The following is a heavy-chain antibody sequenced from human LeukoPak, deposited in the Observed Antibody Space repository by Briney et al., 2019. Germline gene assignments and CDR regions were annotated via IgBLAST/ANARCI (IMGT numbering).Heavy chain of an antibody. CDR2: IWYDGSKK. D-gene: IGHD3-22*01. J-gene: IGHJ4*02. CDR3: ARDLRLGYYDSSFPDY. V-gene: IGHV3-33*01. CDR1: GFTFSRYG. Sequence: PGGSLRLSCAASGFTFSRYGMHWVRQGPGKGLEWVAVIWYDGSKKYYVDSVKGRFTISRDNSKNTLYLQMNSLRAEDTAVYYCARDLRLGYYDSSFPDYWGQGTLVTVSS.